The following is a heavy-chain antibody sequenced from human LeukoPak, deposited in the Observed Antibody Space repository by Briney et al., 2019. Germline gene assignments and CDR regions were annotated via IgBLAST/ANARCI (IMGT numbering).Heavy chain of an antibody. J-gene: IGHJ4*02. V-gene: IGHV3-23*01. D-gene: IGHD6-13*01. CDR1: GFTFSSYA. Sequence: PGGSLRLSCAASGFTFSSYAMIWVRQAPGKGLEWVSTISGSGGSTYYADSVKGRFTISRDNSKNTLFLQMNSLRAEDTTVYYCAKGRTGYSSSSFDYWGQGTLVTVSS. CDR3: AKGRTGYSSSSFDY. CDR2: ISGSGGST.